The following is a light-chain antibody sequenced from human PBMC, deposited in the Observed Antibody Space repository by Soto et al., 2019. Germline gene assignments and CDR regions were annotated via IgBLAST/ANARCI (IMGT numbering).Light chain of an antibody. CDR2: LNSDGSH. J-gene: IGLJ1*01. CDR3: QTWGTGP. Sequence: QSVLTQSPSASASLGASVKLTCTLSSGHSSYAIAWHQQQPEKGPRYLMKLNSDGSHSKGDGIPDRFSGSSSGAERYLTISSLQSEDEADYYCQTWGTGPFGTGTKLTVL. V-gene: IGLV4-69*01. CDR1: SGHSSYA.